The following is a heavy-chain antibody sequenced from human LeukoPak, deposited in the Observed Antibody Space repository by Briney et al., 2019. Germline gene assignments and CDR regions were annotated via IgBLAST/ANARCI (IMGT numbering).Heavy chain of an antibody. J-gene: IGHJ4*02. CDR3: AGLTGSFDY. CDR1: GGSISSSSYY. V-gene: IGHV4-39*01. CDR2: IYYSGST. Sequence: PSETLSLTCTVSGGSISSSSYYWGWIRQPPGKGLEWIGSIYYSGSTYYNPSLKSRVTISVDTSKNQFSLKLSSVTAADTAVYYCAGLTGSFDYWGQGTLVTVSS. D-gene: IGHD3-10*01.